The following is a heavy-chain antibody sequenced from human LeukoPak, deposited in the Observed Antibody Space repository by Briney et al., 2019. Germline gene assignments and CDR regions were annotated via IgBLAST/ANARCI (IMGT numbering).Heavy chain of an antibody. J-gene: IGHJ3*02. CDR3: ARALSAGGHAFDI. CDR1: GGSISSYY. CDR2: IYYSGST. Sequence: KPSETLSLTCTVSGGSISSYYWSWIRQPPGKGLEWIGYIYYSGSTNYNPSLKSRVTISVDTSKTQFSLRLSSVTAADTAVYYCARALSAGGHAFDIWGQGTTVTVSS. D-gene: IGHD1-26*01. V-gene: IGHV4-59*08.